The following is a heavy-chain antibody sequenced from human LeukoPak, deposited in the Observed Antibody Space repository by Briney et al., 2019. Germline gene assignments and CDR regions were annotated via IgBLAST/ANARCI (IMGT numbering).Heavy chain of an antibody. J-gene: IGHJ4*02. D-gene: IGHD1-26*01. CDR1: GGSISSGDYY. CDR3: ATLVGATRGVY. CDR2: IYYSGST. V-gene: IGHV4-30-4*08. Sequence: KPSETLSLTCTVSGGSISSGDYYWSWIRQPPGKGLEWIGYIYYSGSTYYNPSLKSRVTISVDTSKNQFSLKLSSVTAADTAVYYCATLVGATRGVYWGQGTLVTVSS.